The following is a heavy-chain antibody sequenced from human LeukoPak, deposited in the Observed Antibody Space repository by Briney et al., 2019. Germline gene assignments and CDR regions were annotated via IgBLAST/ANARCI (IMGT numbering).Heavy chain of an antibody. D-gene: IGHD4-17*01. CDR1: GGSFSGYY. CDR3: ARHYDYGGMDV. J-gene: IGHJ6*02. Sequence: SETLSLTCAVYGGSFSGYYWSWIRQPPGKGLEWIGEINHSGSTNYNPSLKSRVTISVDTSKNQFSLKLSSVTAADTAVYYCARHYDYGGMDVWGQGTTVTVSS. V-gene: IGHV4-34*01. CDR2: INHSGST.